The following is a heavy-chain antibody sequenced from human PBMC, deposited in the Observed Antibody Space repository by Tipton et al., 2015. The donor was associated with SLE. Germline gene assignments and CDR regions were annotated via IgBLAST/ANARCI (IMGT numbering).Heavy chain of an antibody. CDR1: GGTSRDYF. D-gene: IGHD3-22*01. Sequence: TLSLTCAVYGGTSRDYFWSWIRQPPGKGLEWIGEVSHRGTTNYNPSLDSRVTISLDRFNNQFTLKMTSVTAADTAVYYCARGTNYDSSGYYSYWGQGTLVTVSS. V-gene: IGHV4-34*01. CDR2: VSHRGTT. CDR3: ARGTNYDSSGYYSY. J-gene: IGHJ4*02.